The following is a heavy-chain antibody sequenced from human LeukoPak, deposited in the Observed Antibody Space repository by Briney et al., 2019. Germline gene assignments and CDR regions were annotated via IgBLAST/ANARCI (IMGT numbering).Heavy chain of an antibody. CDR3: ARPYSSSAKGTFDI. Sequence: VGSLRLSCAASGFTFSSYWMSWVRQAPGKGLEWVANIKQDGSEKYFVDSVKGRFTISRDNAKNSLYLQMNSLRAGDTAVYYCARPYSSSAKGTFDIWGQGTMVTVSS. V-gene: IGHV3-7*03. CDR2: IKQDGSEK. J-gene: IGHJ3*02. CDR1: GFTFSSYW. D-gene: IGHD6-13*01.